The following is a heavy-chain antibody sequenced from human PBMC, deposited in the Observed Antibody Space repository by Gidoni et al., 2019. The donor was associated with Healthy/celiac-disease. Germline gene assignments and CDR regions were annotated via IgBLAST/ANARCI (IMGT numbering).Heavy chain of an antibody. Sequence: EVQLVESGGGLVKPGGSLRLSCAASGFTFSNAWMSWVRPAPGKGLEWVGRIKSKTDGGTTDYAEPVKGRFTISRDDPKNTLYLQMNSLKTEDTAVYYCTTDRPRYLDWLSYIPRDGMDVWGQGTTVTVSS. CDR1: GFTFSNAW. CDR3: TTDRPRYLDWLSYIPRDGMDV. CDR2: IKSKTDGGTT. V-gene: IGHV3-15*01. J-gene: IGHJ6*02. D-gene: IGHD3-9*01.